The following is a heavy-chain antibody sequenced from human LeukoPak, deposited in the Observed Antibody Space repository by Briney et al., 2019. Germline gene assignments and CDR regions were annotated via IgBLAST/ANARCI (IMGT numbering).Heavy chain of an antibody. CDR1: GFTLSSYE. D-gene: IGHD4-23*01. CDR3: ARNYGGSSPFDY. CDR2: ISSSDSTI. Sequence: GGSLRLSCAASGFTLSSYEMHWVRQARGKGLEWVSYISSSDSTIYYADSVKGRFTISRDNAKNSLYLQMNSLRAEDTAVYYCARNYGGSSPFDYWGQGTLVTVSS. J-gene: IGHJ4*02. V-gene: IGHV3-48*03.